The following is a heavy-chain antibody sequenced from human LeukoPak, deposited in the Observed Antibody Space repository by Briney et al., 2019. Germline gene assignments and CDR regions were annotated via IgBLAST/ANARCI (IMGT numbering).Heavy chain of an antibody. D-gene: IGHD3-10*01. CDR2: IRQDGSGE. CDR3: VRAHHPGGWFDP. V-gene: IGHV3-7*04. CDR1: GFTFSSYG. Sequence: GGTLRLSCAASGFTFSSYGMSWVRQAPGKGLEWVANIRQDGSGEFYAGSVKGRFTVSRDNAKNSLYLQMNSLTAEDTAVHYCVRAHHPGGWFDPWGQGTLVTVSS. J-gene: IGHJ5*02.